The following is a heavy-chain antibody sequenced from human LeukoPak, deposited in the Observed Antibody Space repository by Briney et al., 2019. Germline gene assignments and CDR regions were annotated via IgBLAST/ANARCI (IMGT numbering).Heavy chain of an antibody. J-gene: IGHJ3*02. CDR2: ISSSGSDI. V-gene: IGHV3-48*03. D-gene: IGHD4-23*01. CDR1: GFTFSNYE. CDR3: ATPYTVAEGDEDAFDI. Sequence: QSGGSLRLSCAASGFTFSNYEMHWVRQAPGKGLEWVSYISSSGSDIYYADSVKGRFTISRDNAKNSLYLHMNSLRAEDTAVYYCATPYTVAEGDEDAFDIWGQGTMVTVSS.